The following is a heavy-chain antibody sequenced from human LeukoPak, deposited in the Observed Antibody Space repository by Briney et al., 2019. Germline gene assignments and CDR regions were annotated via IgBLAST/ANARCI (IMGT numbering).Heavy chain of an antibody. CDR3: ARDLTTMVRGLPLDY. CDR2: ISRSSDTI. V-gene: IGHV3-48*02. D-gene: IGHD3-10*01. CDR1: GFTFSSNS. Sequence: GGSLRPSCAASGFTFSSNSMNWVRQAPGKGLEWVAYISRSSDTIYYADSVKGRFTISRDNAKNSLYLQMNSLRDEDTAVYYCARDLTTMVRGLPLDYWGQGTLVTVSS. J-gene: IGHJ4*02.